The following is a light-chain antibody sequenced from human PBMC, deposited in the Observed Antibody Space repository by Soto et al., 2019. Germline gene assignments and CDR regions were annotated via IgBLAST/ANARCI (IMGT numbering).Light chain of an antibody. V-gene: IGLV2-11*01. J-gene: IGLJ2*01. CDR1: SSDVGGYND. CDR2: DVS. Sequence: QSALTQPRSVSGSPGQSVTISCTGTSSDVGGYNDVFWYQQHPGKAPKLMIYDVSKRPSGVPDRFSGSKSGNTASLTISGLQAEDEADYYRCSYAGRYTVVFGGGTKVTVL. CDR3: CSYAGRYTVV.